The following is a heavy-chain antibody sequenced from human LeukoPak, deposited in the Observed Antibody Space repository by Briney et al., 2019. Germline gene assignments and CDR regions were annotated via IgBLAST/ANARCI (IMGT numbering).Heavy chain of an antibody. CDR1: GGSVSSGSYY. CDR2: IYYSGST. CDR3: ARVRGSGWYEFEY. V-gene: IGHV4-61*01. J-gene: IGHJ4*02. D-gene: IGHD6-19*01. Sequence: SETLSLTCTVSGGSVSSGSYYWSWIRQPPGKGLEWIGYIYYSGSTYYNPSPKSRVTMSVDTSKNQFFLKLTSVTAADTAVYHCARVRGSGWYEFEYWGQGTRVTVSS.